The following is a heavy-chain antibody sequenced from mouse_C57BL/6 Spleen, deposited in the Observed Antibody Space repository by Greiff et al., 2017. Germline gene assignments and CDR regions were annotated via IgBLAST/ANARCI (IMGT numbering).Heavy chain of an antibody. CDR2: INPNNGGT. J-gene: IGHJ1*03. CDR1: GYTFTDYN. Sequence: EVQLQESGPELVKPGASVKIPCKASGYTFTDYNMDWVKQSHGKSLEWIGDINPNNGGTIYNQKFKGKVTVTVDKSSSTAYMELRSLASEDTAVYYCARGRYYGSSSYWYFDVWGTGTTVTVSS. V-gene: IGHV1-18*01. D-gene: IGHD1-1*01. CDR3: ARGRYYGSSSYWYFDV.